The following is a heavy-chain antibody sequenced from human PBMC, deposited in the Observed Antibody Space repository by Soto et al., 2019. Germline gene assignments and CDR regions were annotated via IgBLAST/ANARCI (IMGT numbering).Heavy chain of an antibody. CDR2: IYPGDSDT. D-gene: IGHD2-15*01. Sequence: PGESLKISCKGSGYIFTTYWIGWVRQMPGKGLEWLGLIYPGDSDTRYSTSFQGQVTISADKSISTAYLQWSSLKASDTAMYYCARSLPRMRGFLFDYWGQGTLVTVS. CDR3: ARSLPRMRGFLFDY. CDR1: GYIFTTYW. J-gene: IGHJ4*02. V-gene: IGHV5-51*01.